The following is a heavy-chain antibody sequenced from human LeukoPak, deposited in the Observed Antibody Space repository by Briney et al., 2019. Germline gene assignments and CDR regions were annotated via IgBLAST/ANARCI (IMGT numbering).Heavy chain of an antibody. J-gene: IGHJ4*02. CDR2: INPRGGST. V-gene: IGHV1-46*01. D-gene: IGHD1/OR15-1a*01. CDR1: GYIFTTYF. Sequence: ASVKVSCKASGYIFTTYFMHWLRQAPGQGPEWMGIINPRGGSTDYPQKFQGRVTMTSDTSTSTVYMELKSLRSEDTAVYFCARVGTTGATADNWGQGTLVTVSS. CDR3: ARVGTTGATADN.